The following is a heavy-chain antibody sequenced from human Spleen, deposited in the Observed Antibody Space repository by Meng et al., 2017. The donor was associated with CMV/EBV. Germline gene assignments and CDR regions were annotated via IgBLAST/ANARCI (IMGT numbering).Heavy chain of an antibody. CDR1: GFTFSSYS. D-gene: IGHD6-13*01. CDR3: ARDLGGAGQQLGRWVYYYYYGMDV. V-gene: IGHV3-21*01. CDR2: ISSSSSYI. Sequence: GESLKISCAASGFTFSSYSMNWVRQAPGQGLEWVSSISSSSSYIYYADSVKGRFTISRDNAKNSLYLQMNSLRAEDTAVYYCARDLGGAGQQLGRWVYYYYYGMDVWGQGTTVTVSS. J-gene: IGHJ6*02.